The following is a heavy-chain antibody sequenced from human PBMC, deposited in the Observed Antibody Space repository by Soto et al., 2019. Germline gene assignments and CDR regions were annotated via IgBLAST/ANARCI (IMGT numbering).Heavy chain of an antibody. D-gene: IGHD2-2*02. J-gene: IGHJ3*02. Sequence: GASVKVSCKASGYTFTSYDINWVRQATGQGLEWMGWMNPNSGNTGYAQKFQGRVTMTRNTFISTAYMELSSLRSEDTAVYYCARNMAYCSSTSCYIGAFDIWGQGTMVTVSS. CDR3: ARNMAYCSSTSCYIGAFDI. V-gene: IGHV1-8*01. CDR2: MNPNSGNT. CDR1: GYTFTSYD.